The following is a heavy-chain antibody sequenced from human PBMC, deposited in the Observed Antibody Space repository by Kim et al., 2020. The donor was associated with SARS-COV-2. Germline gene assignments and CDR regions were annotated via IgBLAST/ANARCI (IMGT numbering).Heavy chain of an antibody. CDR3: ARVRGYSYGEGDY. D-gene: IGHD5-18*01. CDR1: GFTFSDYY. V-gene: IGHV3-11*05. Sequence: GGSLRLSCAASGFTFSDYYMSWIRQAPGKGLEWVSYISSSSSYTNYADSVKGRFTISRDNAKNSLYLQMNSLRAEDTVVYYCARVRGYSYGEGDYWGQGTLVTVSS. CDR2: ISSSSSYT. J-gene: IGHJ4*02.